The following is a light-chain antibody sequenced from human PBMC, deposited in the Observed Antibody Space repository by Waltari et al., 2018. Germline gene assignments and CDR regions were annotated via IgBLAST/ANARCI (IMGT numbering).Light chain of an antibody. Sequence: VVLTQSPGTLSLSPGERATLSCRASQSIGRYLVWYQQRPGQAPRLLIYAASTRATVIADRFSGSGSGTDFTLTISRLEPEDFAVYYCQNHERLPATFGQGTKVEIK. J-gene: IGKJ1*01. V-gene: IGKV3-20*01. CDR2: AAS. CDR1: QSIGRY. CDR3: QNHERLPAT.